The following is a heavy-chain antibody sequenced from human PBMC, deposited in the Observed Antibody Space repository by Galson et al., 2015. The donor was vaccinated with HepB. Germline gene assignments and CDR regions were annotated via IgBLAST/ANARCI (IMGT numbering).Heavy chain of an antibody. CDR3: ARGLHDFWSGYSPPFDY. CDR1: GFTFSSYW. J-gene: IGHJ4*02. Sequence: SLRLSCAASGFTFSSYWMSWVRQAPGKGLEWVANMKQDGSEKYYVDSVKGRFTISRDNAKNSLYLQMNSLRAEDTAVYYCARGLHDFWSGYSPPFDYWGQGTLVTVSS. CDR2: MKQDGSEK. V-gene: IGHV3-7*03. D-gene: IGHD3-3*01.